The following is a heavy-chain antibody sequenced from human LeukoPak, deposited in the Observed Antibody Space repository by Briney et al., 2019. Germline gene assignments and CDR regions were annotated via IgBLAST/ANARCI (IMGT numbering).Heavy chain of an antibody. CDR2: ISGSGGST. CDR3: ANPYYDSSFEGPSRWPSGRDTEPTFDY. D-gene: IGHD3-22*01. Sequence: PGGPLRLSCAASGFTFSSYAMSWVRQAPGKGLEWVSAISGSGGSTYYADSVKGRFTISRDNSKNTLYLQMNSLRAEDTAVYYCANPYYDSSFEGPSRWPSGRDTEPTFDYWGQGTLVTVSS. J-gene: IGHJ4*02. CDR1: GFTFSSYA. V-gene: IGHV3-23*01.